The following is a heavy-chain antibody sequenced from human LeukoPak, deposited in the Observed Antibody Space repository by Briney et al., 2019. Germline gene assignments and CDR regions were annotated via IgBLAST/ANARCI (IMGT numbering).Heavy chain of an antibody. D-gene: IGHD2-2*01. CDR2: IYSGGST. CDR1: GFTFSSYS. Sequence: GGSLRLSCAASGFTFSSYSMNWVRQAPGKGLEWVSVIYSGGSTYYADSVKGRFTISRDNSKNTLYLQMNSLRAEDTAVYYCARERYQLLSYYFDYWGQGTLVTVSS. J-gene: IGHJ4*02. CDR3: ARERYQLLSYYFDY. V-gene: IGHV3-53*01.